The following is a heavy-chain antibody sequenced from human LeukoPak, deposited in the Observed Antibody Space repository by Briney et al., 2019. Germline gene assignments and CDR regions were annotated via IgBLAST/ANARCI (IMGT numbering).Heavy chain of an antibody. D-gene: IGHD6-13*01. Sequence: SWVRQAPGKGLEWVSAISGSGGRTYYADSVKGRFTISRDNSKNTLYLQMNSLRAEDTAVYYCAKGRVAYSSSWYYFDYWGQGTLVTVSS. CDR3: AKGRVAYSSSWYYFDY. V-gene: IGHV3-23*01. J-gene: IGHJ4*02. CDR2: ISGSGGRT.